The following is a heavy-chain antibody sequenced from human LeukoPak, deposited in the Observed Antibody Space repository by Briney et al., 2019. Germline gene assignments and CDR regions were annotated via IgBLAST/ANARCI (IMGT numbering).Heavy chain of an antibody. D-gene: IGHD3-16*01. J-gene: IGHJ5*02. CDR2: INHSGST. V-gene: IGHV4-34*01. CDR1: GGSFSGYY. CDR3: ARDSTSPWGFNWFDP. Sequence: SETLSLTCAVYGGSFSGYYWGWIRQPPGKGLEWIGEINHSGSTNYNPSLKSRVTISVDTSKNQFSLKLSSVTAADTAVYYCARDSTSPWGFNWFDPWGQGTLVTVSS.